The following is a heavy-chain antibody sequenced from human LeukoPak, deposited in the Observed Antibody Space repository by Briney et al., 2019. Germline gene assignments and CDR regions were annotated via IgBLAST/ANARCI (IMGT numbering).Heavy chain of an antibody. CDR2: INHSGST. Sequence: SETLSLTCAVYGGSFSGYYWSWIRQPPGKGLEWIGEINHSGSTNYNPSLKSRVTISVDTSKNQFSLKLSSVTAADTAVYYCARYRLVGATVGVYFDYWGQGTLVTVFS. CDR3: ARYRLVGATVGVYFDY. J-gene: IGHJ4*02. D-gene: IGHD1-26*01. V-gene: IGHV4-34*01. CDR1: GGSFSGYY.